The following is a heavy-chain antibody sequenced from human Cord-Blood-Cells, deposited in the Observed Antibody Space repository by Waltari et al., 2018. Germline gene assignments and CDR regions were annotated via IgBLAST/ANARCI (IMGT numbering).Heavy chain of an antibody. CDR3: ARGGTIRRYFDWLYYFDY. V-gene: IGHV4-34*01. CDR1: GGSFSGYY. D-gene: IGHD3-9*01. CDR2: IKHSGST. Sequence: QVQLQQWGAGLLKPSETLSLTCAVYGGSFSGYYWSWIRQPPGKGLEWIGEIKHSGSTNYNPSLKSRVTISVDTSKNQFSLKLSSVTAADTAVYYCARGGTIRRYFDWLYYFDYWGQGTLVTVSS. J-gene: IGHJ4*02.